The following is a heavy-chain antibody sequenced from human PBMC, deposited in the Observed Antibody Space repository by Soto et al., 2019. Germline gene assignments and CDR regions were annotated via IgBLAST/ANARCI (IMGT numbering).Heavy chain of an antibody. CDR3: ATVRFNLLVIA. J-gene: IGHJ5*02. CDR1: GFTFSNAW. V-gene: IGHV3-15*07. Sequence: EVQLVESGGGLVKPGGSLRLSCAASGFTFSNAWMIWVLQAPGKWLEWVGRIKSKNDDGTTDYAAPVKGRFTISRDDSKNTLYLQMNSLKTEATAVYYCATVRFNLLVIAWGQGTLVTVSS. D-gene: IGHD2-8*02. CDR2: IKSKNDDGTT.